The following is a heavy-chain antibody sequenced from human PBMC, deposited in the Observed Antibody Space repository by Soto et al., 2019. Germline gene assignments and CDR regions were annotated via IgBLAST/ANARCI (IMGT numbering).Heavy chain of an antibody. CDR1: GFTFSSYA. CDR2: ISYDGSNK. Sequence: GESLKISCAASGFTFSSYAMHWVRQAPGKGLEWVAVISYDGSNKYYADSVKGRFTISRDNSKNTLYLQMNSLRAEDTAVYYCARDYGSLIVVVVAATSVGLDYWGQGTLVTVSS. J-gene: IGHJ4*02. CDR3: ARDYGSLIVVVVAATSVGLDY. D-gene: IGHD2-15*01. V-gene: IGHV3-30-3*01.